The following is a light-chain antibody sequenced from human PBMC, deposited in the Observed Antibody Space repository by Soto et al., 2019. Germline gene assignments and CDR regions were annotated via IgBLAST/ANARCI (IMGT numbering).Light chain of an antibody. CDR3: QVWDSNSDHVV. CDR1: NIGSKN. V-gene: IGLV3-21*02. Sequence: SYELTQPPSVSVAPGQTARISCGGNNIGSKNVHWYQQRPGQVPVLIVYDDTERPSGIPERFSGSNSENTATLTISRVEAGDEADYYCQVWDSNSDHVVFGGGTKLTVL. J-gene: IGLJ2*01. CDR2: DDT.